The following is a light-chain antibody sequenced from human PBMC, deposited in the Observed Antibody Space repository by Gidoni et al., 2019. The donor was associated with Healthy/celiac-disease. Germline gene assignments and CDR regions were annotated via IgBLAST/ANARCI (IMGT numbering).Light chain of an antibody. V-gene: IGKV1-39*01. Sequence: DIQMTQSPSSLSASVGDRVTITCRASQSISSYLNWYQQKPGKAPKLLIYAASSLRSGVPSRFSGSGSGTDFTLTISSLQPEDFATYYCQQSYSTPPWTFGQGTKVEIK. J-gene: IGKJ1*01. CDR3: QQSYSTPPWT. CDR2: AAS. CDR1: QSISSY.